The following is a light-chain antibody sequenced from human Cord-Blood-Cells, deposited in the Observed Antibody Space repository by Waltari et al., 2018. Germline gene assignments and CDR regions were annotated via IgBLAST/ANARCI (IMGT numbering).Light chain of an antibody. CDR2: WAY. V-gene: IGKV4-1*01. J-gene: IGKJ2*03. Sequence: DIVITQSPDSLAVSLGERDTINCKSTQIVLYSSNNNNYLAWYQRKQGQPTKLLIFWAYTRESGVSDRFSGSGSGTEVTLTISSLQAEDVAVYDCQQYYGTPYSFGQGTKLEIK. CDR3: QQYYGTPYS. CDR1: QIVLYSSNNNNY.